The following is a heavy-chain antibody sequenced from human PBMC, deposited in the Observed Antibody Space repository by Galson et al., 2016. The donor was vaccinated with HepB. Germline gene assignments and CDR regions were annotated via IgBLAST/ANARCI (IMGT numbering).Heavy chain of an antibody. CDR1: GYIFTDYY. D-gene: IGHD6-13*01. Sequence: SVKVSCKASGYIFTDYYMHWVRQAPGQGLEWMGRINPRSGVTSYAQALEGRVTMTRDTSITTFYMDLSGLRSDDTAVYYCAKEVGYRNTWYPFDYWGQGSLVTVSS. V-gene: IGHV1-2*06. CDR3: AKEVGYRNTWYPFDY. CDR2: INPRSGVT. J-gene: IGHJ4*02.